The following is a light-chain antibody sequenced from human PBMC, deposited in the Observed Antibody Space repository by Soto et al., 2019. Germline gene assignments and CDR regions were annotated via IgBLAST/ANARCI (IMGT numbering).Light chain of an antibody. CDR2: EVS. CDR1: SSDVGGYNY. J-gene: IGLJ1*01. CDR3: SLYTSDSTYV. V-gene: IGLV2-14*01. Sequence: QSALTQPASVSGSPGQSITISCTGTSSDVGGYNYVSWYQQHPGKAPKLMIYEVSNRPSGVSNRFSGSKSGHTASLTISGLQSEDEAEYYCSLYTSDSTYVFGTGTKVTVL.